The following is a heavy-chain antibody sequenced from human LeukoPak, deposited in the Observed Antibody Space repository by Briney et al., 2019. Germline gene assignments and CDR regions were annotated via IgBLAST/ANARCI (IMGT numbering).Heavy chain of an antibody. CDR2: INHSGST. D-gene: IGHD2-2*01. V-gene: IGHV4-34*01. CDR3: ARSRDIVVVPAAIDYYYGMDV. CDR1: GGSFSGYY. J-gene: IGHJ6*02. Sequence: PSETLSLTCAVYGGSFSGYYWSWIRQPPGKGLEWIGEINHSGSTNYNPSLKSRVTISVDTSKNQFSLKLSSVTAADTAVYYCARSRDIVVVPAAIDYYYGMDVWGQGTTVTVSS.